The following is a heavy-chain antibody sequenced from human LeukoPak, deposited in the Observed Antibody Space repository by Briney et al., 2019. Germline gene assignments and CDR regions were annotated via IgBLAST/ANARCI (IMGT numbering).Heavy chain of an antibody. J-gene: IGHJ5*02. CDR2: IYYSGST. D-gene: IGHD5-18*01. CDR3: ARGGYSYGYFSNWFDP. CDR1: GGSISSSSYY. V-gene: IGHV4-61*01. Sequence: PSETLSLTCTVSGGSISSSSYYWSWIRQPPGKGLEWIGYIYYSGSTNYNPSLKSRVTISVDTSKNQFSLKLSSVTAADTAVYYCARGGYSYGYFSNWFDPWGQGTLVTVSS.